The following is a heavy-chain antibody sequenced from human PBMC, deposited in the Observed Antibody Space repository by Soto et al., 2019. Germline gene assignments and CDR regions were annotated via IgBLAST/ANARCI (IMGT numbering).Heavy chain of an antibody. CDR2: IDYIGST. CDR1: GASISSSGYY. J-gene: IGHJ3*02. Sequence: PSETLSLTCTVSGASISSSGYYWGWIRQAPGKGLEWIGSIDYIGSTYYNPSLKSRVTVSVDTSKNQFSLKLNSVTAADTAVYYCARGRGSSWYFQAFDIWGQGTMVTVSS. V-gene: IGHV4-39*07. CDR3: ARGRGSSWYFQAFDI. D-gene: IGHD6-13*01.